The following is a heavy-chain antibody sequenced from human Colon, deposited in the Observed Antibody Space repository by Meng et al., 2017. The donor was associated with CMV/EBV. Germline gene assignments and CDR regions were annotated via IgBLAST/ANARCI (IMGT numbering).Heavy chain of an antibody. V-gene: IGHV2-5*02. CDR2: YYWDDDK. Sequence: PLKESGPTLVKPTQTLTLTCTFSGFSLSSSGVGVGWIRQPPGKAREWLVLYYWDDDKRYSLSLKSRLTITKDNYKNQVVLTLTNMDPVDTATYYCAHRRSRTYNFDYWGQGTLVTVSS. D-gene: IGHD1-14*01. CDR3: AHRRSRTYNFDY. J-gene: IGHJ4*02. CDR1: GFSLSSSGVG.